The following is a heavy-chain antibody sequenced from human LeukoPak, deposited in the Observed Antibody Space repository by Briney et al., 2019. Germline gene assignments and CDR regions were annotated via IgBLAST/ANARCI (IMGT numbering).Heavy chain of an antibody. J-gene: IGHJ4*02. V-gene: IGHV3-23*01. Sequence: GGTLRLSCAASGFTFSNYGMSWVRQAPGKGLEWVSAMSSSGGHMYYTDSVKGRFTISRDNSKNTLYLQMNSLRAEDTAVYYCAKVVDYYDSLDYFDYWGQGTLVTVSS. CDR3: AKVVDYYDSLDYFDY. CDR2: MSSSGGHM. CDR1: GFTFSNYG. D-gene: IGHD3-22*01.